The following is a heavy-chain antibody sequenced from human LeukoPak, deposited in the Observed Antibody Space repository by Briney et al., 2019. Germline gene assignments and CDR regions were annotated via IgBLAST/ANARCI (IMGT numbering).Heavy chain of an antibody. Sequence: PGGSLRLSCAASGFTVSSNYMSWVRQAPGKGLEWVSSISSSSYIYYADSVKGRFTISRDNAKNSLYLQMNSLRAEDTAVYYCARGPPLYCSGGSCSGSSFDYWGQGTLVTVSS. CDR3: ARGPPLYCSGGSCSGSSFDY. CDR1: GFTVSSNY. J-gene: IGHJ4*02. CDR2: ISSSSYI. D-gene: IGHD2-15*01. V-gene: IGHV3-69-1*01.